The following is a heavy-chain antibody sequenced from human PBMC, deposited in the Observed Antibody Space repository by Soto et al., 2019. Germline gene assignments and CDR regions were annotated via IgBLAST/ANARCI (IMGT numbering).Heavy chain of an antibody. Sequence: ASVKVSCKASGYTFTSYGISWVRQAPGQGLEWMGWIGAYNGNTNYVQKLQGRVTMTTDTSTSTAYMELRSLRSDDTAVYYCARCPDYYYGMDVWGQGTTVTVSS. J-gene: IGHJ6*02. CDR3: ARCPDYYYGMDV. V-gene: IGHV1-18*01. CDR2: IGAYNGNT. CDR1: GYTFTSYG.